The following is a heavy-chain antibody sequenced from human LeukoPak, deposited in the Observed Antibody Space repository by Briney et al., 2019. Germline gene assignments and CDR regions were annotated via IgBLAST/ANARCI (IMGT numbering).Heavy chain of an antibody. D-gene: IGHD5-24*01. Sequence: ASVQVSCKASGYTFTSYYMHWVRQAPGQGLEWMGIINPSGGSTSYAQKFQGRVTMTRDTSTSTVYMELSSLRSEDTAVYYCARAPPLAGWLQRTDAFDIWGQGTMVTVSS. J-gene: IGHJ3*02. CDR2: INPSGGST. V-gene: IGHV1-46*01. CDR1: GYTFTSYY. CDR3: ARAPPLAGWLQRTDAFDI.